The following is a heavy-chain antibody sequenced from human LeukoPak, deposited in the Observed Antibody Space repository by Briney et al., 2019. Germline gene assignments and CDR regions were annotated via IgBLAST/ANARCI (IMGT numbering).Heavy chain of an antibody. Sequence: GGSLRLSCAASGFTFSSYAMSWVRQAPGKGLEWVSAISGSGGSTYYADSVKGRFTISRDNSKNTLYLQMNSLRSEDTAVYYCARGPLVIAAAGTGSYYYYYGMDVWGQGTTVTVSS. CDR1: GFTFSSYA. V-gene: IGHV3-23*01. CDR3: ARGPLVIAAAGTGSYYYYYGMDV. J-gene: IGHJ6*02. CDR2: ISGSGGST. D-gene: IGHD6-13*01.